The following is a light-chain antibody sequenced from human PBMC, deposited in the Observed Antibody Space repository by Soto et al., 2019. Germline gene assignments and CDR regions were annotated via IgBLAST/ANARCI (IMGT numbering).Light chain of an antibody. J-gene: IGLJ2*01. CDR1: SSDVGSYNL. CDR2: EDS. CDR3: CSYAGSSSWV. V-gene: IGLV2-23*01. Sequence: QSALTQPASVSGSPGQSITISCTGTSSDVGSYNLVSWYKHHRGKAPKVIIYEDSKRPSGASNRFSGSKSGNTASLTISGLQAEDEADYYCCSYAGSSSWVFGGGTKLTVL.